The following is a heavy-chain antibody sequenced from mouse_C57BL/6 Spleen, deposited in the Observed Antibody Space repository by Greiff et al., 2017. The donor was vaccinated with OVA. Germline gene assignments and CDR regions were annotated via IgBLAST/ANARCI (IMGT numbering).Heavy chain of an antibody. V-gene: IGHV1-81*01. J-gene: IGHJ3*01. CDR1: GYTFTSYG. D-gene: IGHD2-4*01. CDR3: ARDDYDYDGGLFAY. Sequence: QVQLQQSGAELARPGASVKLSCKASGYTFTSYGISWVKQRTGQGLEWIGEIYPRSGNTYYNEKFKGKATLTADKSSSTAYMELRSLTSEDSAVYFCARDDYDYDGGLFAYWGQGTLVTVSA. CDR2: IYPRSGNT.